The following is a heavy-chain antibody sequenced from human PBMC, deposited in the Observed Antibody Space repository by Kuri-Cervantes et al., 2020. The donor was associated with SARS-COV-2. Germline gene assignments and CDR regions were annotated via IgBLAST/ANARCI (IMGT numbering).Heavy chain of an antibody. CDR1: GFTFSDYY. J-gene: IGHJ4*02. CDR2: IKQDGSEK. Sequence: GESLKISCAASGFTFSDYYMSWIRQAPGKGLEWVANIKQDGSEKYYVDSVKGRFTISRDNAKNSLYLQMNSLRAEDTAVYYCAREGGGSGWPHLDNWGQGTLVTVSS. D-gene: IGHD6-19*01. V-gene: IGHV3-7*01. CDR3: AREGGGSGWPHLDN.